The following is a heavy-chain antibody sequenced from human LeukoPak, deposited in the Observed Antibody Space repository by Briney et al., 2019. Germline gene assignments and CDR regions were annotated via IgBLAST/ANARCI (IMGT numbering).Heavy chain of an antibody. CDR2: IWYVGSNK. CDR1: GFTFSRYC. Sequence: GKSLRLSCAASGFTFSRYCMHWVSQAPGKGLGWVAVIWYVGSNKYYADSVKGRFTTSRDNSKNTLYLQMNSLRAEDTAVYYCARDASIAAAGTVGDYYYGMYVWGQGTTVTVSS. V-gene: IGHV3-33*01. D-gene: IGHD6-13*01. CDR3: ARDASIAAAGTVGDYYYGMYV. J-gene: IGHJ6*02.